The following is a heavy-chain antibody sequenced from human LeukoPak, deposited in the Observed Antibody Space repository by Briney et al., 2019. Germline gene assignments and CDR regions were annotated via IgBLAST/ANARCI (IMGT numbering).Heavy chain of an antibody. V-gene: IGHV3-23*01. J-gene: IGHJ4*02. CDR2: ISGSGDNT. CDR3: AKWKYSNSGIDDY. D-gene: IGHD6-6*01. CDR1: GFTFSSYA. Sequence: GGSLRLSCAASGFTFSSYAMSWVRQVPGKGLEWVSVISGSGDNTYYADSVKGRFTISRDNSKNMLYLQMNSLRAEDTAVCYCAKWKYSNSGIDDYWGQGTLVTVSS.